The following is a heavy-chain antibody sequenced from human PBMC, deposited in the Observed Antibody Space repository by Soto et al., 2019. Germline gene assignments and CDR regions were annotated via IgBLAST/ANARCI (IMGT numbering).Heavy chain of an antibody. D-gene: IGHD3-22*01. V-gene: IGHV3-30*18. CDR1: GFTFSSYG. Sequence: GGSLRLSCAASGFTFSSYGMHWVRQAPGKGLEWVAVISYDGSNKYYADSVKGRFTISRDNSKNTLYLQMNSLRAEDTAVYYCAKGDTYDSSGYPAYWGQGTLVTVSS. CDR2: ISYDGSNK. J-gene: IGHJ4*02. CDR3: AKGDTYDSSGYPAY.